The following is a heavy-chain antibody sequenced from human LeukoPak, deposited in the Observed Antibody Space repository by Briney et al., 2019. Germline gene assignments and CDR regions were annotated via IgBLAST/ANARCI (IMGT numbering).Heavy chain of an antibody. D-gene: IGHD2-2*01. CDR2: ISYDGSNK. V-gene: IGHV3-30-3*01. CDR1: GFTFSSYA. CDR3: AKEDRYCSSTSCYLAYDY. Sequence: QAGGSLRLSCAASGFTFSSYAMHWVRQAPGKGLEWVAVISYDGSNKYYADSVKGRFTISRDNSKNTLYLQMNSLRAEDTAVYYCAKEDRYCSSTSCYLAYDYWGQGTLVTVSS. J-gene: IGHJ4*02.